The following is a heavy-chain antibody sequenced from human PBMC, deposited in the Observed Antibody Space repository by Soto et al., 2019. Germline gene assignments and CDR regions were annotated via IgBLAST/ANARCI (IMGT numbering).Heavy chain of an antibody. J-gene: IGHJ6*02. Sequence: SATLSLTCPVSGGSISSGDYYWSWIRQPPGKGLEWIVYIYYSGSTYYNPSLKSRVTISVDTSKNQFSLKLSSVTAADTAVYYCARDGLYYYDSSGYYHYYYYGMDVWGQGTTVTVSS. CDR2: IYYSGST. CDR3: ARDGLYYYDSSGYYHYYYYGMDV. CDR1: GGSISSGDYY. D-gene: IGHD3-22*01. V-gene: IGHV4-30-4*01.